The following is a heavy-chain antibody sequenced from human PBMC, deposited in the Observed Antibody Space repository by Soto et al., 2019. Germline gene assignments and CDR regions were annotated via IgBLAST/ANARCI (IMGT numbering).Heavy chain of an antibody. CDR2: ISSSSTI. CDR3: ARDWGDIVVVPAAERYYYYMDV. V-gene: IGHV3-48*01. Sequence: SGGSLRLSCAASGFTFSSYSMNWVRQAPGKGLEWVSYISSSSTIYYADSVKGRFTISRDNAKNSLYLQMNSLRAEDTAVYYCARDWGDIVVVPAAERYYYYMDVWGKGTTVTVSS. D-gene: IGHD2-2*01. J-gene: IGHJ6*03. CDR1: GFTFSSYS.